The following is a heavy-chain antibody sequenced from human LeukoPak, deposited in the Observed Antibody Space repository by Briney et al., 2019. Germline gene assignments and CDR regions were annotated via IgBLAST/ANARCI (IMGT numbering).Heavy chain of an antibody. CDR3: ARPESYYYGSGSHPTWFDP. V-gene: IGHV4-39*01. CDR1: GGSISSSSYY. D-gene: IGHD3-10*01. Sequence: HSETLSLTCTVSGGSISSSSYYWGWIRQPPGKGLEWIGSIYYSGSTYYNPSLKSRVTISVDTSKNQFSLKLSSVTAADTAVYYCARPESYYYGSGSHPTWFDPGAREPWSPSPQ. CDR2: IYYSGST. J-gene: IGHJ5*02.